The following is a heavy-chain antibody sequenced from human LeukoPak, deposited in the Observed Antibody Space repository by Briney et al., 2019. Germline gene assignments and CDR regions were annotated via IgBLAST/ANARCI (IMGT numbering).Heavy chain of an antibody. CDR1: GFTVSSNY. D-gene: IGHD3-22*01. J-gene: IGHJ4*02. CDR3: ARDYYDSSGYPTNDY. Sequence: AGGSLRLSCAASGFTVSSNYMSWVRQAPGKGLEWVSIIYSGGSTFYADSVKGRFTISRDNSKNTLYLQMNSLRAEDTAVYYCARDYYDSSGYPTNDYWGQGTLVTVSS. CDR2: IYSGGST. V-gene: IGHV3-53*01.